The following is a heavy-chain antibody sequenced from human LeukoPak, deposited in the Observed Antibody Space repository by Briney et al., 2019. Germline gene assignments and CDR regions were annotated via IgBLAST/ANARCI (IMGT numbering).Heavy chain of an antibody. Sequence: ASVKVSYKASGYTFTSYAMHWVRQAPGQRLEWMGWINAGNGNTKYSQKFQGRVTITRDTSASTAYMELSSLRSEDTAVYYCAREGSRQWLVLFGYWGQGTLVTVSS. D-gene: IGHD6-19*01. J-gene: IGHJ4*02. CDR2: INAGNGNT. CDR3: AREGSRQWLVLFGY. V-gene: IGHV1-3*01. CDR1: GYTFTSYA.